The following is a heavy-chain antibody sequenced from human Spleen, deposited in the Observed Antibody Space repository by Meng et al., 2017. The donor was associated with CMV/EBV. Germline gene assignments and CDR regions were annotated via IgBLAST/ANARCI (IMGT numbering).Heavy chain of an antibody. Sequence: GGSLRLSCAASGFTFRSYSMNWVRQAPGKGLEWVSVIYSGGSTYYADSVKGRFTISRDNSKNTLYVQMNSPRAEDTAVYYCARGCGGDCIYGMDVWGQGTTVTVSS. J-gene: IGHJ6*02. CDR1: GFTFRSYS. CDR3: ARGCGGDCIYGMDV. V-gene: IGHV3-66*02. D-gene: IGHD2-21*01. CDR2: IYSGGST.